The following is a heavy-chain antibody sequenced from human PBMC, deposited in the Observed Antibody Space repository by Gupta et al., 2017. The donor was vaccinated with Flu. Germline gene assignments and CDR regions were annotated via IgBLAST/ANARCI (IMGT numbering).Heavy chain of an antibody. V-gene: IGHV3-11*05. Sequence: QVQLVESGGNSVKPGGSLRLSCAAPGFTLSYYYMTWIRQAPGKGLEWIAYIGSGSVYRSYSDSVKGRFTISRDNDKNSLFLQMNRLRPDDTAVYYCAGARDCHGGACDPALDLWGRGTLVTVSS. D-gene: IGHD2-21*01. CDR2: IGSGSVYR. CDR1: GFTLSYYY. J-gene: IGHJ2*01. CDR3: AGARDCHGGACDPALDL.